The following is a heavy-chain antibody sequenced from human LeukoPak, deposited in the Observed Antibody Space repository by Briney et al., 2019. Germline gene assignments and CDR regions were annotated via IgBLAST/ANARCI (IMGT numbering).Heavy chain of an antibody. CDR1: GYTFTSYY. CDR3: ARVAGPQLLSY. Sequence: ASVKVSCKASGYTFTSYYMHLVRQAPGQGLEWMGIINPSGGSTSYAQKFHGRVTMTRDTSTSTVYMELSSLRSEDTAVYYCARVAGPQLLSYWGQGTLVTVSS. D-gene: IGHD2-2*01. CDR2: INPSGGST. J-gene: IGHJ4*02. V-gene: IGHV1-46*01.